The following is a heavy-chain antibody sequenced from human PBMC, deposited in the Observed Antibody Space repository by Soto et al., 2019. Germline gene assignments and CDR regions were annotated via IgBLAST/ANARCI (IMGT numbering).Heavy chain of an antibody. V-gene: IGHV4-30-4*01. Sequence: QVQLQESGPGLVKPSQTLSLTCTVSGGSISSGDYYWSWIRQPPGKGLEWIGYIYHSGSTYYNPSLKGGFTISVDTAKNQFSLKLSSVTAADTAVYYCARERPDGARLDPWGQGTLVTVSS. D-gene: IGHD6-6*01. CDR1: GGSISSGDYY. J-gene: IGHJ5*02. CDR3: ARERPDGARLDP. CDR2: IYHSGST.